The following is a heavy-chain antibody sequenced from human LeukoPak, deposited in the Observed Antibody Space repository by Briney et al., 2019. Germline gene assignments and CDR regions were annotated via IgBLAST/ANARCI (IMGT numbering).Heavy chain of an antibody. Sequence: PGGSLRLSCAASGFTFSSYAMSWVRQAPGKGLEWVSAISGSGGSTYYADSVEGRFTISRDNSKNTLYLQMNSLRAEDTAVYYCAKERGRGYYGSGSYWRGTFDYWGQGTLVTVSS. CDR3: AKERGRGYYGSGSYWRGTFDY. CDR2: ISGSGGST. CDR1: GFTFSSYA. V-gene: IGHV3-23*01. D-gene: IGHD3-10*01. J-gene: IGHJ4*02.